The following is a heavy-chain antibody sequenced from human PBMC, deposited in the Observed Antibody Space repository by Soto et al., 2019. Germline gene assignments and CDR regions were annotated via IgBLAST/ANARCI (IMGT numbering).Heavy chain of an antibody. D-gene: IGHD5-12*01. CDR2: IWYEGSNK. Sequence: GGPLRLSCAASGFKFSSYGMRWILQAPGKGLEWVAVIWYEGSNKYYADSVKGRFTISRDNSKNTLYLQMNSLRAEDTAVYYCARTVRGYSGYASAFDIWGQGTMVTVSS. J-gene: IGHJ3*02. V-gene: IGHV3-33*08. CDR3: ARTVRGYSGYASAFDI. CDR1: GFKFSSYG.